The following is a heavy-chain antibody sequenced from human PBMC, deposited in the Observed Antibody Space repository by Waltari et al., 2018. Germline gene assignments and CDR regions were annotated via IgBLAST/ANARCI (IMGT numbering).Heavy chain of an antibody. CDR1: GGTVGTYA. Sequence: QVHLVQSGAAVRKPGSSVKVSGGASGGTVGTYAISWVRQAPGQGLEWMGGIIPIYGTPNYAQKFQGRVNVAADELTTTAYMELSSLRSDDTAVYYCAKRIVGGPFDVWGQGTMVTVSS. D-gene: IGHD1-26*01. J-gene: IGHJ3*01. V-gene: IGHV1-69*12. CDR2: IIPIYGTP. CDR3: AKRIVGGPFDV.